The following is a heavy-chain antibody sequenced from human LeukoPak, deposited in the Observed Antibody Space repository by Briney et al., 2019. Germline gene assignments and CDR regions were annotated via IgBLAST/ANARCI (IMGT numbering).Heavy chain of an antibody. CDR2: IYSGGST. Sequence: ETLSLTCAVYGGSFSGYHWSWIRQAPGKGLEWVSVIYSGGSTYYADSVKGRFTISRDNSKNTLYLQMNSLTAEDTAVYYCAREEQQSGDYLDYWGQGTLVTVSS. V-gene: IGHV3-53*01. D-gene: IGHD6-13*01. J-gene: IGHJ4*02. CDR1: GGSFSGYH. CDR3: AREEQQSGDYLDY.